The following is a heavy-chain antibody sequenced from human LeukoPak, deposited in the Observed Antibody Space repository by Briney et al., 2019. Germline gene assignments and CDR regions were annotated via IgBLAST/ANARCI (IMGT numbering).Heavy chain of an antibody. CDR1: GGTFISYA. Sequence: SVKVSCKASGGTFISYAISWVRQAPGQGLEWMGGIIPIFGTANYAQKFQGRVTITADESTSTAYMELSSLRSEDTAVYYCAREKSRGATLLDAFDIWGQGTMVTVSS. CDR2: IIPIFGTA. J-gene: IGHJ3*02. V-gene: IGHV1-69*13. CDR3: AREKSRGATLLDAFDI. D-gene: IGHD1-26*01.